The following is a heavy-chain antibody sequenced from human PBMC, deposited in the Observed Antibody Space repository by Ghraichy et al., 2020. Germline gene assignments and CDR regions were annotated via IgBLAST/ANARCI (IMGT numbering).Heavy chain of an antibody. CDR1: GGSISSYY. CDR2: IYTSGST. D-gene: IGHD3-10*01. CDR3: ARHVRTPHVLRGAQIDY. Sequence: SETLSLTCTVSGGSISSYYWSWIRQPPGKGLEWIGYIYTSGSTNYNPSLKSRVTISVDTSKNQFSLKLTSVTAADTAVYYCARHVRTPHVLRGAQIDYWGLGALVTVSS. V-gene: IGHV4-4*09. J-gene: IGHJ4*02.